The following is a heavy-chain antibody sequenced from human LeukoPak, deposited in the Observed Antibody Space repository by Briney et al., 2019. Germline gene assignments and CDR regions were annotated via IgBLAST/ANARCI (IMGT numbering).Heavy chain of an antibody. CDR2: ISDDGSSK. D-gene: IGHD2-2*03. Sequence: GGSLRLSCVTSGFTFSNHAMHWVRQGPSKGLEWVAVISDDGSSKFYADSVKGRFTISRDNSKNTLFLQINSLRPEDTAVYYCARVDDLDAFDMWGQGTLVTVSS. CDR1: GFTFSNHA. V-gene: IGHV3-30*04. J-gene: IGHJ3*02. CDR3: ARVDDLDAFDM.